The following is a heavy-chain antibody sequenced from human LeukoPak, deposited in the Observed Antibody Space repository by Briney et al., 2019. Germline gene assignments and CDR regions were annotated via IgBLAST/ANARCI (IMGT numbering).Heavy chain of an antibody. J-gene: IGHJ4*02. CDR3: AKTRPLDSSSWSHGNY. CDR2: ISGSGDST. V-gene: IGHV3-23*01. Sequence: GGSLRLSCAASGFTFSSYAMSWVRQAPGKGLEWVSAISGSGDSTYYGDSVKGRFTISRDNSKNTLYLQMNSLRAEDTAVYYCAKTRPLDSSSWSHGNYWGQGTLVTVSS. D-gene: IGHD6-13*01. CDR1: GFTFSSYA.